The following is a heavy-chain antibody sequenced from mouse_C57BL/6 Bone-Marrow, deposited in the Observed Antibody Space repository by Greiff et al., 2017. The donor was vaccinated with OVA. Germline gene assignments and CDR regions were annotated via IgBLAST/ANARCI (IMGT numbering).Heavy chain of an antibody. Sequence: EVQLQESGAELVKPGASVKLSCTASGFNIKDYYMHWVKQRTAQGLAWIGRIDPEAGETKYAPQFQGKATITADTSSNTAYLQLSSLTSEDTAVYYWARGGKYYYGRSNYWGQGTTRTVSS. CDR3: ARGGKYYYGRSNY. V-gene: IGHV14-2*01. CDR2: IDPEAGET. D-gene: IGHD1-1*01. J-gene: IGHJ2*01. CDR1: GFNIKDYY.